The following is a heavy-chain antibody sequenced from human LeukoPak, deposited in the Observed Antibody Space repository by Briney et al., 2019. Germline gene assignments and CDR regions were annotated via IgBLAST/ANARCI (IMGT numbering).Heavy chain of an antibody. CDR1: GDSISSSNCY. CDR2: IYFSGGT. V-gene: IGHV4-39*01. J-gene: IGHJ4*02. Sequence: SETLSLTCAVSGDSISSSNCYWGWIRQPPGKGLEWIGSIYFSGGTYYNASLKSRVTISVDTSKNQFSLKLSSVTAADTAVYYCARQTGSGLFSLPGGQGTLVTVSS. CDR3: ARQTGSGLFSLP. D-gene: IGHD3-10*01.